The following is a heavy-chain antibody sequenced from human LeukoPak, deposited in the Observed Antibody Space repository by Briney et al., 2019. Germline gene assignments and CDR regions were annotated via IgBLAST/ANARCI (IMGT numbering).Heavy chain of an antibody. CDR3: ARVVSGYSSSWYKEKGYYFDY. V-gene: IGHV1-2*02. J-gene: IGHJ4*02. CDR1: GYTFTGYY. Sequence: ASVKVSCKASGYTFTGYYMHWARQAPGQGLEWMGWINPNSGGTNYAQKFQGRVTVTRDTSISTAYMELSRLRSDDTAVYYCARVVSGYSSSWYKEKGYYFDYWGQGTLVTVSS. CDR2: INPNSGGT. D-gene: IGHD6-13*01.